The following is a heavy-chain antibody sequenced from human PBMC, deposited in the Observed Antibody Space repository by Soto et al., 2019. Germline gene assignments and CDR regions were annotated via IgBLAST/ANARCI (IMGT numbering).Heavy chain of an antibody. D-gene: IGHD5-18*01. J-gene: IGHJ5*02. V-gene: IGHV2-5*02. CDR3: AHRRERYSYGLFDP. CDR2: IYWDDDK. Sequence: QITLKESGPTLVKPTQTLTLTCTFSGFSLSTSGVGVGWIRQPPGKALEWLALIYWDDDKRYSPSLERRLTNTKDTSKNQVVLTMTNMDPVDTATYYCAHRRERYSYGLFDPWGQGTLVTVSS. CDR1: GFSLSTSGVG.